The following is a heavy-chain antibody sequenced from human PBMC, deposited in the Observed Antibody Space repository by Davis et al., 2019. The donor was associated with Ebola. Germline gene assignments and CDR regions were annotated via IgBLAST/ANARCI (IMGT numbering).Heavy chain of an antibody. V-gene: IGHV5-51*01. CDR3: ARRVRSGDPGMDV. CDR2: FYPADSSI. D-gene: IGHD6-19*01. CDR1: GYMFSSNC. Sequence: PAGSLRLSCEVSGYMFSSNCIAWVRQMPGKGLEWMGSFYPADSSIRYSPSFHGQVTISADKSISTAYLQWSSLEASDTAMYFCARRVRSGDPGMDVWGQGTTVTVAS. J-gene: IGHJ6*02.